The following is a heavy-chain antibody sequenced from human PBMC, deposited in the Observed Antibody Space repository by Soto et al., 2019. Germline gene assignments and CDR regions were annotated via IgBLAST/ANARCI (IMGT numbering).Heavy chain of an antibody. Sequence: EVKLVESGGGLVQPGGSLRLSCAVSGFTLSDYYIDWVRQAPGKGLEWLARSRDKANSFSTDYAASVKGRLSISRDDSESSVFLQMNSLRTEDMALYYCARTKSYGAYDVWGQGTLVIVSS. CDR1: GFTLSDYY. CDR3: ARTKSYGAYDV. CDR2: SRDKANSFST. J-gene: IGHJ3*01. D-gene: IGHD3-10*01. V-gene: IGHV3-72*01.